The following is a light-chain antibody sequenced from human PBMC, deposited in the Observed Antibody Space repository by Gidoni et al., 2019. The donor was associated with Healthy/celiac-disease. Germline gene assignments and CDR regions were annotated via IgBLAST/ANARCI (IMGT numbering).Light chain of an antibody. CDR1: QSVSSY. J-gene: IGKJ3*01. CDR2: DAS. V-gene: IGKV3-11*01. CDR3: QQRSNWPPIFT. Sequence: EIVLTKSPATLSLSPGERATISCRASQSVSSYLAWYQQKPGQAPRLLIYDASNRATGIPARFSGSGSGTDFTLTISSLEPEDFAVYYCQQRSNWPPIFTFGPGTKVDIK.